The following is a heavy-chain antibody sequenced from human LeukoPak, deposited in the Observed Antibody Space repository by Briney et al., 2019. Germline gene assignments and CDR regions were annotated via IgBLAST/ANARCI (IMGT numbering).Heavy chain of an antibody. J-gene: IGHJ5*02. Sequence: ASVKVSCKASGYTFTSYDINWVRQATGQGLEWMGWMNPNSGNTGYAQKFQGRVTITRNTSISTAYMELSSLRSEDTAVYYCARRGRYCSGGSCYQNHNWFDPWGQGTLVTVSS. CDR3: ARRGRYCSGGSCYQNHNWFDP. D-gene: IGHD2-15*01. CDR1: GYTFTSYD. CDR2: MNPNSGNT. V-gene: IGHV1-8*03.